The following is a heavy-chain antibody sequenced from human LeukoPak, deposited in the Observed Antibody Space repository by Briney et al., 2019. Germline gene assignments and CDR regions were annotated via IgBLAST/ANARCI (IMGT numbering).Heavy chain of an antibody. D-gene: IGHD2-2*01. CDR3: AKDRAVPAAFGPLWFDP. CDR2: INPKSGDT. J-gene: IGHJ5*02. CDR1: GYTFRGYY. V-gene: IGHV1-2*02. Sequence: ASVKVSCKASGYTFRGYYVHWVRQAPGQGLEWIGWINPKSGDTKYAEKFQGRVTLTRDTSINTAYMEMTRLTSEQTAVYYCAKDRAVPAAFGPLWFDPWGQGTLVSVSS.